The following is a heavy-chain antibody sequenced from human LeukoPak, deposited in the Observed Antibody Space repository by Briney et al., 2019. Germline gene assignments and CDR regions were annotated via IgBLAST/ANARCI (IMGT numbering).Heavy chain of an antibody. CDR2: IIPIFGTA. D-gene: IGHD6-6*01. J-gene: IGHJ4*02. CDR3: ARKRSSSDYYFDY. V-gene: IGHV1-69*01. Sequence: ASVMVSCKASGGTFSSYAISWARQAPGQGLEWMGGIIPIFGTANYAQKFQGRVTITADESTSTAYMELSSLRSEDTAVYYCARKRSSSDYYFDYWGQGTLVTVSS. CDR1: GGTFSSYA.